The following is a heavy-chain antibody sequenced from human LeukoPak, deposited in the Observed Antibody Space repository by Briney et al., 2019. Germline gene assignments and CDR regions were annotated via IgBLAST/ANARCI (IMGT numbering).Heavy chain of an antibody. CDR3: ATASMSKTPDFDY. Sequence: GASVKVSCKVSGYTLTELSIHWVRQAPGKGLEWMGGFDPEDGETIYAQKFQGRVTMTVDTSTDTAYMELSSLRSEDTAVYYCATASMSKTPDFDYWGQGTLVTVSS. D-gene: IGHD2/OR15-2a*01. V-gene: IGHV1-24*01. J-gene: IGHJ4*02. CDR2: FDPEDGET. CDR1: GYTLTELS.